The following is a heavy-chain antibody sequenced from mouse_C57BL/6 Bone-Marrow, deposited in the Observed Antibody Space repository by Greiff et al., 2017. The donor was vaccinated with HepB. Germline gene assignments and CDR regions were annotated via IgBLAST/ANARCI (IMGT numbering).Heavy chain of an antibody. Sequence: VQLKESGPVLVKPGASVKMSCKASGYTFTDYYMNWVKQSHGKSLEWIGVINPYNGGTSYNQKFKGKATLTVDKSSSTAYMELNSLTSEDSAVYYCARSGAGTKDYWGQGTTLTVSS. J-gene: IGHJ2*01. D-gene: IGHD4-1*01. CDR3: ARSGAGTKDY. CDR2: INPYNGGT. V-gene: IGHV1-19*01. CDR1: GYTFTDYY.